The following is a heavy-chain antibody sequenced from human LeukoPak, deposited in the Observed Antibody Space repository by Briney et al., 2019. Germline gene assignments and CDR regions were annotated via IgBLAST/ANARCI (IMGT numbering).Heavy chain of an antibody. J-gene: IGHJ5*02. CDR3: ASTLAVAGTEGWFDP. CDR1: GGSISSYY. D-gene: IGHD6-19*01. Sequence: SETLSLTCTVSGGSISSYYWSWIRQPPGKGLEWIGYIYYSGSTNYNPSLKSRVTISVDTSKNQFSLKLSSVTAADTAVYYCASTLAVAGTEGWFDPWGQGTLVTVSS. CDR2: IYYSGST. V-gene: IGHV4-59*08.